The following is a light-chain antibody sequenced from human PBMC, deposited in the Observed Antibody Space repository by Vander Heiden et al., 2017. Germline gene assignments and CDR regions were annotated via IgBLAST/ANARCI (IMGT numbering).Light chain of an antibody. CDR1: QSISSY. CDR2: AAS. J-gene: IGKJ1*01. Sequence: DIQMTQSPSSLSASVGDRVTITCRASQSISSYLNWYQQKPGKAPKLLIYAASGLQSGVPSRFSGSGSGTDFTLTISSRQPEDFATYYCQQSDSTLSWTFGQGTKVEIK. V-gene: IGKV1-39*01. CDR3: QQSDSTLSWT.